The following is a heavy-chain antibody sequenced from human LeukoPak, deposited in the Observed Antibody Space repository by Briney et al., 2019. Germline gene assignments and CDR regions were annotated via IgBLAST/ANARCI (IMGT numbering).Heavy chain of an antibody. J-gene: IGHJ4*02. CDR1: GFTFSSSA. CDR3: TKGGSYAPLDY. CDR2: ISAGGGDT. Sequence: GVSLRLSCAASGFTFSSSAMTWVRQAPGKGLDWVSAISAGGGDTVYADSVKGRLTISRDNSKNTLYLQVNSLRAEDTAIYYCTKGGSYAPLDYWGQGTLVTVSS. D-gene: IGHD1-26*01. V-gene: IGHV3-23*01.